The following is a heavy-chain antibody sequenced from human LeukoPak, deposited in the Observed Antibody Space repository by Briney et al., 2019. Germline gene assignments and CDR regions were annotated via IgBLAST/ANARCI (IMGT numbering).Heavy chain of an antibody. CDR1: KFTFSSYA. CDR3: AGEAVTRNYIDY. CDR2: IYSGGST. D-gene: IGHD4-11*01. V-gene: IGHV3-53*01. J-gene: IGHJ4*02. Sequence: GGSLRLSCAASKFTFSSYAMSWVRQAPGKGLEWVSVIYSGGSTYYADSVKGRFTISRDNSKNTLYLQMNSLRAEDTAVYYCAGEAVTRNYIDYWGQRTLVTVSS.